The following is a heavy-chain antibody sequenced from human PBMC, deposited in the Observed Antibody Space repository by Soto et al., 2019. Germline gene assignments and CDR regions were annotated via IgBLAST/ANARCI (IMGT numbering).Heavy chain of an antibody. V-gene: IGHV3-7*01. J-gene: IGHJ6*02. CDR2: IKQDGSEE. D-gene: IGHD6-13*01. Sequence: EVQLVESGGGLVQPGGSLRLSCVDSGFTFSSYWMSWVRQAPGKGLEWVGNIKQDGSEENYVYAVKGRCTISRDNAKNSMYLQMNSLRAEDTAVYYCARIAASGRGWDVWGQGTTVGLSS. CDR3: ARIAASGRGWDV. CDR1: GFTFSSYW.